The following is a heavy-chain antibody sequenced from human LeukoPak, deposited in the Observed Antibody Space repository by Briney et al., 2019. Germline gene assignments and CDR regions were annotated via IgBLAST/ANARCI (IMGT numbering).Heavy chain of an antibody. Sequence: SETLSLTCTVSGGSISSSTFYWGWIRQPPGKGLEWIGIISYSGSTYYNPSLKSRVTMSVDTSKNQFSLKLSSVTAADTAVYYCARGLNYFDYWGQGTLVTVSS. J-gene: IGHJ4*02. V-gene: IGHV4-39*07. CDR3: ARGLNYFDY. CDR2: ISYSGST. CDR1: GGSISSSTFY.